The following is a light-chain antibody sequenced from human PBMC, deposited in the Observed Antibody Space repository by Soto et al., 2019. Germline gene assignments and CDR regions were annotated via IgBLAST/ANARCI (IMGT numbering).Light chain of an antibody. CDR3: QEYNTSPWT. J-gene: IGKJ1*01. CDR1: QSVNNN. CDR2: GAS. V-gene: IGKV3-15*01. Sequence: EIVMPQSPAPLSVSAGESATLSCGASQSVNNNLAWYQQKLGQAPRVLIYGASTRATGIPARFTGSGSGTEFILTISSLQSEDSAVYYCQEYNTSPWTFGQGTNVDIK.